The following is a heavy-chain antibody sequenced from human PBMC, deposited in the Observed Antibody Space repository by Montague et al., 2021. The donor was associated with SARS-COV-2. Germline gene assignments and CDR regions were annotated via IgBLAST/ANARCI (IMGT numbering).Heavy chain of an antibody. D-gene: IGHD3-22*01. V-gene: IGHV4-59*02. Sequence: SETLSLTCSVSGGSVSSYYLKWIRQTPGKGLEWIGNIYYSGSTNYNPSLKSRVTISVDTSKNQFSLKLSSVTAADTAVYYCARDRPPYYYDNSGHFLHGWFDPWGQGTLVTVSS. J-gene: IGHJ5*02. CDR3: ARDRPPYYYDNSGHFLHGWFDP. CDR2: IYYSGST. CDR1: GGSVSSYY.